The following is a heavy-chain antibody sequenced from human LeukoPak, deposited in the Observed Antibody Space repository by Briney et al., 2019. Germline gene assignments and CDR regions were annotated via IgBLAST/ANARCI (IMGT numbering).Heavy chain of an antibody. D-gene: IGHD3-3*01. CDR2: IYYSGST. Sequence: PSETLSLTCTVSGGSIRSSYYYWGWIRQPPGKGLEWIGSIYYSGSTYYNPSLKSRVTISVDTSKNQFSLKLSSVTAADTAVYYCARSGYDFWSGYSPYYFDYWGQGTLVTVSS. CDR1: GGSIRSSYYY. V-gene: IGHV4-39*01. CDR3: ARSGYDFWSGYSPYYFDY. J-gene: IGHJ4*02.